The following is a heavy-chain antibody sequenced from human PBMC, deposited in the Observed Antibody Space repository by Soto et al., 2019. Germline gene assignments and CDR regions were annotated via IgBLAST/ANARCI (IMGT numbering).Heavy chain of an antibody. Sequence: SVKVSCKASGFTFTSSAVQWVRQARGQRLEWTGWIVVGSGNTNYAQKFQERVTITRDMSTSTAYMELSSLRSEDTAVYYCAADDYGDFSSPLFDYWGQGTLVTVSS. CDR3: AADDYGDFSSPLFDY. CDR1: GFTFTSSA. CDR2: IVVGSGNT. D-gene: IGHD4-17*01. V-gene: IGHV1-58*01. J-gene: IGHJ4*02.